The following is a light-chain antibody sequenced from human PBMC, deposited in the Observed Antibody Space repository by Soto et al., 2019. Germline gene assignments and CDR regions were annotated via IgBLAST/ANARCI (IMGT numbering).Light chain of an antibody. V-gene: IGKV3-15*01. CDR1: QSVSSN. J-gene: IGKJ5*01. Sequence: EIVMTQSPATLSVSPGERATLSCRASQSVSSNLAWYQQKPGQAPRLLIYGASSRATGIPVRFSGSGSGTEFTLTISSLQSEDFAVYYCQQYHNWPITFGQGTRLEI. CDR2: GAS. CDR3: QQYHNWPIT.